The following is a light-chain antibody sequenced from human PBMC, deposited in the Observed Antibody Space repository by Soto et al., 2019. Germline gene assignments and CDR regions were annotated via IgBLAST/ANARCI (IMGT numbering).Light chain of an antibody. CDR3: QQYGSSPPLT. J-gene: IGKJ4*01. Sequence: EIVLTQSPGTPSLSPGERATLSCRASQSVSSNYLAWYQQKPGQAPRLLIYGASSRATGIPDRFSGSGSGTDFPLTISRLEPEDVAVYYCQQYGSSPPLTFGGGTKVEIK. CDR2: GAS. V-gene: IGKV3-20*01. CDR1: QSVSSNY.